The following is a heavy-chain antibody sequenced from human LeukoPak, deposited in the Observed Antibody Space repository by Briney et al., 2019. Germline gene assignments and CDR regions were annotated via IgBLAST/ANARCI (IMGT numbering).Heavy chain of an antibody. J-gene: IGHJ4*02. CDR3: ARDGPGHSINPAFDY. D-gene: IGHD3-3*02. CDR1: GFTFSNYW. CDR2: INSDGSGI. V-gene: IGHV3-74*01. Sequence: PGGSLRLSCAASGFTFSNYWMHWVRQAPGKGLVWASRINSDGSGIDYADSVKGRVTISRDNAKNTLYLQMNRLRAEDTAVYYCARDGPGHSINPAFDYWGQGTLVTVSS.